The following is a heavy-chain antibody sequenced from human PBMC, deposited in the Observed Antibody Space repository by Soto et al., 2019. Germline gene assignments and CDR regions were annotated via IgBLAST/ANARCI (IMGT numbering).Heavy chain of an antibody. CDR1: GGSISSGGYS. V-gene: IGHV4-61*08. D-gene: IGHD3-3*01. Sequence: PSETLSLTCAVSGGSISSGGYSWSWIRQPPGKGLEWIGYIYYSGSTNYNPSLKSRVTISVDTSKNQFSLKLSSVTAADTAVYYCARVYEGYYYGMDVWGQGTTVTVSS. CDR2: IYYSGST. CDR3: ARVYEGYYYGMDV. J-gene: IGHJ6*02.